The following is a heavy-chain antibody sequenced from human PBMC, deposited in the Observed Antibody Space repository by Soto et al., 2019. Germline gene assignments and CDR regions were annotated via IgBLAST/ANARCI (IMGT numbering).Heavy chain of an antibody. CDR2: INHSGST. D-gene: IGHD3-10*01. CDR3: ARDNYYGSGSYYSI. J-gene: IGHJ4*02. CDR1: GGSFSGYY. Sequence: QVQLQQWGAGLLKPSETLSLTCAVYGGSFSGYYWSWIRQPPGKGLEWIGEINHSGSTNYNPSLKSRVTISVDTSKNQFSLKLSSVTAADTAVYYCARDNYYGSGSYYSIWGQGTLVTVSS. V-gene: IGHV4-34*01.